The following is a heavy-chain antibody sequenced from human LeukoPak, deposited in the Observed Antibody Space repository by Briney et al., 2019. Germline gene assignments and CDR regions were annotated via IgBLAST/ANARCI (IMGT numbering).Heavy chain of an antibody. Sequence: SETLSLTCTVSGGSISSYYWSWIRQPPGKGLEWIGYIYYSGTTNYNPSLKSRVTMSVDTSMNQFSLKMSSVTAADTAVYYCARHGSTSSDDYFQHWGQGTLVTVSS. V-gene: IGHV4-59*08. J-gene: IGHJ1*01. D-gene: IGHD2/OR15-2a*01. CDR3: ARHGSTSSDDYFQH. CDR2: IYYSGTT. CDR1: GGSISSYY.